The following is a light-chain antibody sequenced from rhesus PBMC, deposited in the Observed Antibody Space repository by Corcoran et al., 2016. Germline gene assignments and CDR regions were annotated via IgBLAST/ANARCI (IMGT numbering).Light chain of an antibody. CDR2: AAS. V-gene: IGKV3-24*04. CDR1: QSVGSN. Sequence: ETVVTQSPATLSLSPGERATLSCRASQSVGSNLAWYQQKLGQAPQLLIFAASSRATGIPDRLSGSGSGTEFTLTISSLGPEDVGVYYCQQYNNWRTFGQGTKVEIK. J-gene: IGKJ1*01. CDR3: QQYNNWRT.